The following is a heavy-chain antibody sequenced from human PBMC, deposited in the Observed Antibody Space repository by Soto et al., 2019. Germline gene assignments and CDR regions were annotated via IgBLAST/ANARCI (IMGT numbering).Heavy chain of an antibody. CDR2: IYYSGST. CDR3: ARGHSSGWDGAFGI. D-gene: IGHD6-19*01. Sequence: SETLSLTCTVSGGSISSYYWSWIRQPPGKGLEWIGYIYYSGSTNYNPSLKSRVTISVDTSKNQFSLKLSSVSAADSAVYYCARGHSSGWDGAFGIWGEGTMVTVSS. V-gene: IGHV4-59*08. CDR1: GGSISSYY. J-gene: IGHJ3*02.